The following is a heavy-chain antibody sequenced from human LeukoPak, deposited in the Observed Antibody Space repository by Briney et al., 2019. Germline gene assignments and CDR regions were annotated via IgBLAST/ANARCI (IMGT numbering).Heavy chain of an antibody. Sequence: GGSLTLSCAASGFTFSSYSMNWVRQAPGKGPEWVSSISSSSSYIYYADSVKGRFTISRDNAKNSLYLQMNSLRAEDTAVYYCAREYSSSSSLPDWGQGPLVTASS. CDR3: AREYSSSSSLPD. J-gene: IGHJ4*02. D-gene: IGHD6-6*01. CDR1: GFTFSSYS. V-gene: IGHV3-21*01. CDR2: ISSSSSYI.